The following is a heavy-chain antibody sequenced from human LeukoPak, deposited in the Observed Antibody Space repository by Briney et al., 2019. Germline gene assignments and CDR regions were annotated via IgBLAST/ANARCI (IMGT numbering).Heavy chain of an antibody. D-gene: IGHD6-19*01. CDR2: IYTSGST. CDR1: GGSISSYY. V-gene: IGHV4-4*08. CDR3: ARVKVSGYSSGWYLGYFDY. Sequence: SETLSLTCTVSGGSISSYYWSWIRQPPGKGLEWIGRIYTSGSTNYNPSLKSRVTISVDTSKNQFSLKLSSVTAADTAVYYCARVKVSGYSSGWYLGYFDYWGQGTLVTVSS. J-gene: IGHJ4*02.